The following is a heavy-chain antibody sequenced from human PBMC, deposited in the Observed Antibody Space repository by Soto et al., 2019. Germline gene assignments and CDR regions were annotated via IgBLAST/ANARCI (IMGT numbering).Heavy chain of an antibody. D-gene: IGHD3-3*01. J-gene: IGHJ5*02. Sequence: TCSVADDSIRRGDCCRWIQKHPGKGLEWIGSIYHSGSTYYNPSLKSRVTISVDTSKNQFSLKLSSVTAADTAVYYCSRDFYDFWSGYRKYWFDPWGQATLLIAS. V-gene: IGHV4-38-2*02. CDR2: IYHSGST. CDR3: SRDFYDFWSGYRKYWFDP. CDR1: DDSIRRGDC.